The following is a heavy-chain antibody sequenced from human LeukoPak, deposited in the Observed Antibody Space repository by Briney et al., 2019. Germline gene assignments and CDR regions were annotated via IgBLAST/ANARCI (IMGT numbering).Heavy chain of an antibody. CDR2: ISSSGSTI. CDR1: GFTFSSYE. D-gene: IGHD1-26*01. J-gene: IGHJ6*03. Sequence: GGSLRLSCAASGFTFSSYEMNWVRQAPGKGLEWVSYISSSGSTIYYADSVKGRFTISRDNAKNSLYLQMDSLGPEDTAVYYCARDPYSGNYGNYYYYYMDVWGKGTTVTISS. CDR3: ARDPYSGNYGNYYYYYMDV. V-gene: IGHV3-48*03.